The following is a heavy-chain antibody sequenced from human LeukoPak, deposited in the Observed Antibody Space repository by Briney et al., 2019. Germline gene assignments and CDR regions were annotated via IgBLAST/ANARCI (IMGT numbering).Heavy chain of an antibody. Sequence: GGSLRLSCAASGFTFSSHWMTWVRQAPGKGPEWVASINKDGSEQYYVDSVKGRFTISRDNAKNSLSLQVSSLRAEDTAVCYCTRGGATSSWYWFFWGQGTLVTVSS. CDR3: TRGGATSSWYWFF. J-gene: IGHJ4*02. V-gene: IGHV3-7*01. D-gene: IGHD6-13*01. CDR2: INKDGSEQ. CDR1: GFTFSSHW.